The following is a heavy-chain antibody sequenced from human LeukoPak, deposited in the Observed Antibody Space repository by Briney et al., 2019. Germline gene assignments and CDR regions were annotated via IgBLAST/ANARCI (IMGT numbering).Heavy chain of an antibody. Sequence: SETLSLTCTVSGGSRTSSSYYWGWIRQPPGKGLEWIGSINYSGSTYYNPSLRSRVSISVETPKNQCSLKLRSVTAADTAVYYCVCFEYFLFYFDYWGQGTLVTVSS. CDR1: GGSRTSSSYY. CDR3: VCFEYFLFYFDY. CDR2: INYSGST. J-gene: IGHJ4*02. V-gene: IGHV4-39*01. D-gene: IGHD2/OR15-2a*01.